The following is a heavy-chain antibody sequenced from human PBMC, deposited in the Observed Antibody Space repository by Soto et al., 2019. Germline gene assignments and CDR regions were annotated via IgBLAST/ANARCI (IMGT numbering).Heavy chain of an antibody. J-gene: IGHJ5*02. CDR1: GGTFSSYT. CDR2: IIPILGIA. CDR3: ARGPFGSWWFDP. V-gene: IGHV1-69*02. Sequence: QVQLVQSGAEVKKPGSSVKVSCKASGGTFSSYTISWVRQAPGQGLEWMGRIIPILGIANYAQKFQGRVTITADKSTSTAYMDLSSLRSEDTAVYYCARGPFGSWWFDPWGQGTLVTVSS. D-gene: IGHD3-10*01.